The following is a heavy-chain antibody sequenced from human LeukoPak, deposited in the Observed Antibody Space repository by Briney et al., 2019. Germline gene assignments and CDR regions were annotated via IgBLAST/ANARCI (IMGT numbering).Heavy chain of an antibody. V-gene: IGHV4-34*01. CDR1: GGSFSGYY. Sequence: SETLSLTCAVYGGSFSGYYWSWIRQPPGKGLEWIGEINHSGSTNYNPSLKSRVTISVDTSKNQFSLKLSSVTAADTAMYYCALTYDSSGYYSHYFDYWGQGTLVTVSS. J-gene: IGHJ4*02. CDR3: ALTYDSSGYYSHYFDY. CDR2: INHSGST. D-gene: IGHD3-22*01.